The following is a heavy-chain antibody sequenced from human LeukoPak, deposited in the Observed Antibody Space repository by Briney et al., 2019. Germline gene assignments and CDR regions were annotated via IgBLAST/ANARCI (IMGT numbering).Heavy chain of an antibody. CDR3: AREGPRAGSGWPFDY. CDR2: ISAYNGNT. Sequence: ASVKVSCKASGYTFTGYGISWVRQAPGQGLEWMGWISAYNGNTNYAQKLQGRVTMTTDTSTSTAYMELRSLRSDDTAVYYCAREGPRAGSGWPFDYWGQGTLVTVSS. J-gene: IGHJ4*02. V-gene: IGHV1-18*01. CDR1: GYTFTGYG. D-gene: IGHD6-19*01.